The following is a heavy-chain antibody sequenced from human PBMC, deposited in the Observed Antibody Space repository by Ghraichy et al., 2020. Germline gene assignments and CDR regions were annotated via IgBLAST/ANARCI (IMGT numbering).Heavy chain of an antibody. CDR2: INHSGST. V-gene: IGHV4-34*01. D-gene: IGHD3-16*02. CDR3: ARGHYDYVWGSYRPTAVDY. Sequence: SETLSLTCAVYGGSFSGYYWSWIRQPPGKGLEWIGEINHSGSTNYNPSLKSRVTISVDTSKNQFSLKLSPVTAADTAVYYCARGHYDYVWGSYRPTAVDYWGQGTLVTVSS. J-gene: IGHJ4*02. CDR1: GGSFSGYY.